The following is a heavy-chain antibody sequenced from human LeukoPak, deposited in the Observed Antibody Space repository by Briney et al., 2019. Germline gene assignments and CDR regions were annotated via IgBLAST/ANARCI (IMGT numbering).Heavy chain of an antibody. CDR1: GGSISSSSYY. J-gene: IGHJ4*02. V-gene: IGHV4-39*01. CDR3: ARRNSGSSYGYFDF. D-gene: IGHD1-26*01. Sequence: PETLSLTCTVSGGSISSSSYYWAWIRQPPGKGLEWIGFIYYSGSTYYNPSLKSRVTISVDTSKSQFSLKLSSVTAADTAVYYCARRNSGSSYGYFDFWGQGTLVTVSS. CDR2: IYYSGST.